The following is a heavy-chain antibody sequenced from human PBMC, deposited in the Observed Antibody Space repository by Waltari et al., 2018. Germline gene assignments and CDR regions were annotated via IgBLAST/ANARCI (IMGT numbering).Heavy chain of an antibody. CDR2: SIPVLGIA. CDR3: ARDPGYDSRGYPHY. D-gene: IGHD3-22*01. CDR1: GGTFSSYA. V-gene: IGHV1-69*04. Sequence: QVQLVQSGAEVKKPGSSVKVSCKASGGTFSSYAISWVRQAPGQGREWMGGSIPVLGIANDVQKFQGRVTITADEATSTAYMELSSLRSEDTAVYYCARDPGYDSRGYPHYWGQGTLVTVSS. J-gene: IGHJ4*02.